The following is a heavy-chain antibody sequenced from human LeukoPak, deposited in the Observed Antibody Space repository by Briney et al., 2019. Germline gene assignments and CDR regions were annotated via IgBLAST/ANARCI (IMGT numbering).Heavy chain of an antibody. CDR1: GFTFTNYA. D-gene: IGHD1-26*01. CDR2: ISTNGVST. J-gene: IGHJ4*02. CDR3: AKEGEELRPDS. Sequence: GGSLRLSCAASGFTFTNYAMIWVRQAPGRGLRWVSSISTNGVSTYYADSVKGRFTISRDNSKNTLSLQMNSLRVEDTAVYYCAKEGEELRPDSWGQGTMVTVSS. V-gene: IGHV3-23*01.